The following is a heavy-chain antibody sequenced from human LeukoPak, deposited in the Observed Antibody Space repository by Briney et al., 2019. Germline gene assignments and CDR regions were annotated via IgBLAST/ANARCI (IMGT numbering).Heavy chain of an antibody. CDR3: ARGTIRADAFDI. CDR2: IYYSGST. V-gene: IGHV4-59*01. Sequence: PSETLSLTCTVSGGSISSYYWSWIRQPPGKGLEWIGYIYYSGSTNYNPSLKSRVTISVDTSKNQFSLKLSSVTAADTAVYYRARGTIRADAFDIWGQGTMVTVSS. J-gene: IGHJ3*02. D-gene: IGHD5-24*01. CDR1: GGSISSYY.